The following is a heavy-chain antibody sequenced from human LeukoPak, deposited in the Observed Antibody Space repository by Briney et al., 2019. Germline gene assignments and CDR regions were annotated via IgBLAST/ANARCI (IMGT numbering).Heavy chain of an antibody. CDR2: INTDGSST. CDR1: GFTFSSYW. J-gene: IGHJ4*02. Sequence: GGSLRLSCAASGFTFSSYWMHWVRQAPGKGLVWVSRINTDGSSTSYADSVKGRFTISRDNAKNTLYLQMNSLRAEDTAVYYCARDRSSSWKDYWGQGTLVTVSS. V-gene: IGHV3-74*01. CDR3: ARDRSSSWKDY. D-gene: IGHD6-6*01.